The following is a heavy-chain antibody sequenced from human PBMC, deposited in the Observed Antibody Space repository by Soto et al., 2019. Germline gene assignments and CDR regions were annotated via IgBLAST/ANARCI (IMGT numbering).Heavy chain of an antibody. Sequence: SETLSLTCAVYGGSFSGYYWSWIRQPPGKGLEWIGEINHSGSTNYNPSLKSRDTISVDTSKNQFSLKLSSVTAAYTAVYYCASIRDDRDGYYGMDVWGQGTTVTVSS. J-gene: IGHJ6*02. CDR3: ASIRDDRDGYYGMDV. V-gene: IGHV4-34*01. D-gene: IGHD3-3*01. CDR1: GGSFSGYY. CDR2: INHSGST.